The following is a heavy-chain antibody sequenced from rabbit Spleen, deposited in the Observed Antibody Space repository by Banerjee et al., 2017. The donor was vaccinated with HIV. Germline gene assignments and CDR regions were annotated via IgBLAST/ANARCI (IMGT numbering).Heavy chain of an antibody. J-gene: IGHJ3*01. CDR1: GFSFSNKAV. D-gene: IGHD6-1*01. Sequence: QEQLVESGGGLVRPEGSLKLSCTASGFSFSNKAVMCWVRQAPGKGPEWIACIGVGVTYTTYYATWAKGRFTCSKTSSTTVTLQMTSLTVADTATYFCARGAGYAGYGYVTRLDLWGQGTLVTVS. CDR2: IGVGVTYTT. CDR3: ARGAGYAGYGYVTRLDL. V-gene: IGHV1S45*01.